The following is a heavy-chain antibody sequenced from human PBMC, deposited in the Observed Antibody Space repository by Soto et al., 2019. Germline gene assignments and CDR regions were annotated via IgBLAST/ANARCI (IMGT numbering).Heavy chain of an antibody. D-gene: IGHD2-8*01. CDR1: GFTFITYA. CDR3: AKGWGYCTNDGCYEYSQD. Sequence: EVQLLESGGGLVEPGGSLRLSCAASGFTFITYAMSWVRQAPGKGLVWVAVISGRGDNTYYTDSVKGRFTIYRDNSKNTLNMQMRSLRVEDTATYDCAKGWGYCTNDGCYEYSQDWGPGTLVTVSS. CDR2: ISGRGDNT. J-gene: IGHJ1*01. V-gene: IGHV3-23*01.